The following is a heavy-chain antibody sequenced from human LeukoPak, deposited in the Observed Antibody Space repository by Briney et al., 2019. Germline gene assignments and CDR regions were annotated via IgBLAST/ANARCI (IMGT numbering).Heavy chain of an antibody. V-gene: IGHV1-2*02. CDR2: IYPNSGGT. CDR3: ATGRGYSYGFDS. D-gene: IGHD5-18*01. CDR1: GYTXSGYY. Sequence: ASVKVSCKASGYTXSGYYMHWVRQAPGQGLEWVAWIYPNSGGTKYAQKFQGRVTVTRDTSISTAYMQLSRLKSDDTAVYYCATGRGYSYGFDSWGQGTLVTVSS. J-gene: IGHJ4*02.